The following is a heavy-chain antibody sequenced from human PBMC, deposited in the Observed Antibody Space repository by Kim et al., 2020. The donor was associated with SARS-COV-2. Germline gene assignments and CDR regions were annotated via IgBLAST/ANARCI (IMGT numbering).Heavy chain of an antibody. J-gene: IGHJ4*02. CDR2: INPNSGGT. CDR1: GYTFTGYY. Sequence: ASVKVSCKASGYTFTGYYMHWVRQAPGQGLEWMGRINPNSGGTNYAQKFQGRVTMTRDTSISTAYMELSRLRSDDTAVYYCARGGYCSSTSCYNYGDPKLGFDYWGQGTLVTVSS. D-gene: IGHD2-2*02. CDR3: ARGGYCSSTSCYNYGDPKLGFDY. V-gene: IGHV1-2*06.